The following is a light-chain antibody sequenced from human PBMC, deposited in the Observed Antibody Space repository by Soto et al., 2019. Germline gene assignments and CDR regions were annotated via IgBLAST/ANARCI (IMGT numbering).Light chain of an antibody. V-gene: IGLV2-8*01. Sequence: QSALPKPTSASGSPGQSGPISCTGTSSDLGGYNSVSWCQQYPGKAPKRMIYEVSKRPLGVPDRSSGSKSGNTASLTVSGLQAEDEADYYCSSYAGSNKGVVLGGGTQLTVL. CDR3: SSYAGSNKGVV. CDR2: EVS. CDR1: SSDLGGYNS. J-gene: IGLJ2*01.